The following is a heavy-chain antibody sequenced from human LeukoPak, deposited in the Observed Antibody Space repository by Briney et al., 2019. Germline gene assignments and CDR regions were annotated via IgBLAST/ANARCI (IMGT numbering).Heavy chain of an antibody. CDR3: AKVYPYYYDSSAGRNSFDI. Sequence: GGSLRLSCAASGFTFSSYGMHWVRQAPGKGLEWVAVIWYDGSNKYYADSVKGRFTISRDNSKNTLYLQMNSLRAEDTAVYYCAKVYPYYYDSSAGRNSFDIWGQGTMVTVSP. CDR1: GFTFSSYG. V-gene: IGHV3-33*06. J-gene: IGHJ3*02. CDR2: IWYDGSNK. D-gene: IGHD3-22*01.